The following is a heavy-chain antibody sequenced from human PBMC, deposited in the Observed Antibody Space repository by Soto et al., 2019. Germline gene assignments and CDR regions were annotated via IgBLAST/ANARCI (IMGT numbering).Heavy chain of an antibody. J-gene: IGHJ3*02. CDR2: ISSSGSTI. Sequence: LRLSCAASGFTFSDYYMSWIRQAPGKGLEWVSYISSSGSTIYYADSVKGRFTISRDNAKNSLYLQMNSLRAEDTAVYYCARDYYDSSGYYLAFDIWGQGTMVTVSS. V-gene: IGHV3-11*01. CDR1: GFTFSDYY. D-gene: IGHD3-22*01. CDR3: ARDYYDSSGYYLAFDI.